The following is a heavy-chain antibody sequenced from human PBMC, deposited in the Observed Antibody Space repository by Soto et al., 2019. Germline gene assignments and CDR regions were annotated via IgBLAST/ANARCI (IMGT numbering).Heavy chain of an antibody. CDR1: GGSISSGDYY. Sequence: SETLSLTCTVSGGSISSGDYYWSWIRQPPGKGLEWIGYIYYSGSTYYNPSLKSRVTISVDTSKNQFSLKLSSVTAADTAVYYCASYTTWGPYNWFDPWGQGTLVTVSS. J-gene: IGHJ5*02. CDR3: ASYTTWGPYNWFDP. V-gene: IGHV4-30-4*01. D-gene: IGHD7-27*01. CDR2: IYYSGST.